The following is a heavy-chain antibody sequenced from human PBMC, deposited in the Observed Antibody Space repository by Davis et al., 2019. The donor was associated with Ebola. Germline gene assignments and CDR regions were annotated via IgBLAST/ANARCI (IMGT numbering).Heavy chain of an antibody. CDR2: IVVGSGNT. CDR3: ARGGYYGSGSYTYYYYGMDV. D-gene: IGHD3-10*01. V-gene: IGHV1-58*01. CDR1: GFTFTSSA. J-gene: IGHJ6*02. Sequence: SVKVSCKASGFTFTSSAVQWVRQARGQRLEWIGWIVVGSGNTNYAQKFQERVTITRDTSTSTAYMELRSLRSDDTAVYYCARGGYYGSGSYTYYYYGMDVWGQGTTVTVSS.